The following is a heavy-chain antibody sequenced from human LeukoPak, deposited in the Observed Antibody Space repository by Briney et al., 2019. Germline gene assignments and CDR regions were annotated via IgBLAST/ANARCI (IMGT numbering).Heavy chain of an antibody. CDR3: ARDPVVTAKC. J-gene: IGHJ4*02. CDR2: IKQDGSEK. Sequence: GGSLRLSCAASGFTFSSYSMSWVRQAPGKGLEWVANIKQDGSEKYYVDSVKGRFTISRDNAKNSLYLQMNSLRPEDTAVYYCARDPVVTAKCWGQGTLVSVSS. CDR1: GFTFSSYS. V-gene: IGHV3-7*01. D-gene: IGHD2-21*02.